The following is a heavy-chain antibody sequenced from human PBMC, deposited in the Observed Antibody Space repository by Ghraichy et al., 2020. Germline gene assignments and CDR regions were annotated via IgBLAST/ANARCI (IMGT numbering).Heavy chain of an antibody. CDR1: GFTFSSYG. CDR2: IWYDGSNK. CDR3: ARDYHYYDSSGYYTRLDY. Sequence: GGSLRLSCAASGFTFSSYGMHWVRQAPGKGLEWVAVIWYDGSNKYYADSVKGRFTISRDNSKNTLYLQMNSLRAEDTAVYYCARDYHYYDSSGYYTRLDYWGQGTLVTVSS. J-gene: IGHJ4*02. V-gene: IGHV3-33*01. D-gene: IGHD3-22*01.